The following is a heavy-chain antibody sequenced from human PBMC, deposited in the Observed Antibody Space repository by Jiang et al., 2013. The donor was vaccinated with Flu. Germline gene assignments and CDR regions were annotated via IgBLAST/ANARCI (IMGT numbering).Heavy chain of an antibody. CDR1: GGTFSSYA. CDR3: AKETIEMPTTDLVFNYHGMDV. V-gene: IGHV1-69*04. J-gene: IGHJ6*04. D-gene: IGHD5-24*01. Sequence: EVKKAGSSVKVSCEASGGTFSSYAISWVRQAPGQGLEWMGRTIPSLGIANYAQNFQDRVTITADKSTGAGYMEVRSLRSEDTAVYYCAKETIEMPTTDLVFNYHGMDVWGKGTTVTVSS. CDR2: TIPSLGIA.